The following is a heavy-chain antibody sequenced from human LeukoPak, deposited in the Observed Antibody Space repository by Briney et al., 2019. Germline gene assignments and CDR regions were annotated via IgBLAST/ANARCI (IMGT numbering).Heavy chain of an antibody. V-gene: IGHV5-51*01. D-gene: IGHD3-22*01. Sequence: GESLKISCKGSGYSFTSYWIGWVRQMPGKGLEWMGIIYPGDSDTRYSPSFQGQVTISADKSISTAYLQWSSLKASDTAMYYCARLDSSGYYFYEYFDYWGQRTLVTVSS. CDR3: ARLDSSGYYFYEYFDY. J-gene: IGHJ4*02. CDR1: GYSFTSYW. CDR2: IYPGDSDT.